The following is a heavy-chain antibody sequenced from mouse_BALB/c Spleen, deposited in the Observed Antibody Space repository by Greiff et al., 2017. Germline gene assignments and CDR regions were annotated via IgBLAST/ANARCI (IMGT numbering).Heavy chain of an antibody. J-gene: IGHJ2*01. CDR1: GYTFTSYV. D-gene: IGHD3-3*01. CDR2: INPYNDGT. CDR3: ARGEGREDFDY. V-gene: IGHV1-14*01. Sequence: EVKLVESGPELVKPGASVKMSCKASGYTFTSYVMHWVKQKPGQGLEWIGYINPYNDGTKYNEKFKGKATLTSDKSSSTAYMELSSLTSEDSAVYYCARGEGREDFDYWGQGTTLTVSS.